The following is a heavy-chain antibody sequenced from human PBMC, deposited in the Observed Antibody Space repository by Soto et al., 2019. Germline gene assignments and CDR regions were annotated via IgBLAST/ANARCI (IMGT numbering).Heavy chain of an antibody. Sequence: PGGSLRLSCAASGFTFSSYGMHWVRHVPGKGLEWVAVISYDGSNKYYADSVKGRFTISRDNSKNTLYLQMDSLRVEDSAVYYYARVKGKYATDHWGQGTLVTVSS. J-gene: IGHJ5*02. CDR3: ARVKGKYATDH. CDR1: GFTFSSYG. D-gene: IGHD2-8*01. CDR2: ISYDGSNK. V-gene: IGHV3-30*03.